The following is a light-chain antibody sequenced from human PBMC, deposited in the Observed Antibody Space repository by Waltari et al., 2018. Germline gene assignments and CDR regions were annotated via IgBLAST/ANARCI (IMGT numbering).Light chain of an antibody. Sequence: DIQLTQSPSFLSASVGDRVTITCRASQDITEYLVWYQQKPGKAPKLLIYAASNLQSGVPSRFSGGGSGTRFSLTINRLQPEDFATYYCQQVKSYPITFGGGTKVEIK. V-gene: IGKV1-9*01. CDR3: QQVKSYPIT. CDR1: QDITEY. J-gene: IGKJ4*01. CDR2: AAS.